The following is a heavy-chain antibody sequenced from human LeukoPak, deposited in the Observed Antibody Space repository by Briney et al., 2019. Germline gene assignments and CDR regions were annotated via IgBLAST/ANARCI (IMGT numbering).Heavy chain of an antibody. Sequence: GGSLRLSCAASGFTFSSYAMSGVRQAPGKGLEWVSAISGSGGSTYYADSVKGRFTISRDNSKNTLYLQMNSLRAEDTAVYYCASWDTAMVPFDYWGQGTLVTVSS. D-gene: IGHD5-18*01. J-gene: IGHJ4*02. CDR1: GFTFSSYA. CDR2: ISGSGGST. CDR3: ASWDTAMVPFDY. V-gene: IGHV3-23*01.